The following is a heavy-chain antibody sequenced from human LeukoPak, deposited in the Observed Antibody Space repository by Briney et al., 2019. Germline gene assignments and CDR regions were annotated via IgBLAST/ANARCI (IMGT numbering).Heavy chain of an antibody. J-gene: IGHJ4*02. D-gene: IGHD4-23*01. CDR2: MYSGGST. Sequence: GGSLRLSCAASGFTVSSKYMSWVRQAPGKGLEWVSVMYSGGSTYYADSVKGRFTISRDTSKNTLYLQMNSLRVEDTAVYYCVRGYSGGNFLDYRGQGTLVTVSS. CDR1: GFTVSSKY. CDR3: VRGYSGGNFLDY. V-gene: IGHV3-66*01.